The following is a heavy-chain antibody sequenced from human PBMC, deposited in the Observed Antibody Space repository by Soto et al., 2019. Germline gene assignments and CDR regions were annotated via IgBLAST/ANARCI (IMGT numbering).Heavy chain of an antibody. Sequence: ASVEVSCKASGYTFTSYDINWVRQATGQGLEWMGWMNPNSGNTGYAQKFQGRVTMTRNTSISTAYMELSSLRSEDTAVYYCARARRDSSSWYRRSGYYYYGMDVWGQGTTVTVSS. D-gene: IGHD6-13*01. V-gene: IGHV1-8*01. J-gene: IGHJ6*02. CDR2: MNPNSGNT. CDR3: ARARRDSSSWYRRSGYYYYGMDV. CDR1: GYTFTSYD.